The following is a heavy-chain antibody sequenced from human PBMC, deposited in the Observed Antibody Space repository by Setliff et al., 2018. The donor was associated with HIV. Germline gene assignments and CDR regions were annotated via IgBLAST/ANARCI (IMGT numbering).Heavy chain of an antibody. CDR3: AREVRWELPQGFDH. J-gene: IGHJ4*02. CDR1: GYSISSGYY. D-gene: IGHD1-26*01. V-gene: IGHV4-38-2*01. Sequence: SETLSLTCAVSGYSISSGYYWGWIRQPPGKGLEWIGSIYHSGSGYYNSSLKSRVTISVDTSRNECSLKLTSVTAAGTAVYYCAREVRWELPQGFDHWGQGSQVTVSS. CDR2: IYHSGSG.